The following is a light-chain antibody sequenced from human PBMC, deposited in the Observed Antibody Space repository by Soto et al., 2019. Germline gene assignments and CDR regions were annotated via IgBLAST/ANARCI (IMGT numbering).Light chain of an antibody. CDR1: SSDVGGYNY. Sequence: QSALTQPASVSGSPGQSITISCTGTSSDVGGYNYASWYQQHPGKAPKLMIYDVSNRPSGVSNRFSGTKSGNTASLTISVLQAEDEADYYCSSYTSSSTYVFGTGTKVTVL. J-gene: IGLJ1*01. CDR3: SSYTSSSTYV. V-gene: IGLV2-14*01. CDR2: DVS.